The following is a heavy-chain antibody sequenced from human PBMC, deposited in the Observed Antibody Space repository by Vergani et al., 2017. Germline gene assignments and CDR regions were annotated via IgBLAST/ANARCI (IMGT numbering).Heavy chain of an antibody. CDR2: IWYDGSNK. Sequence: QVQLVESGGGVVQPGRSLRLSCAASGFTFSSYGMHWVRQAPGKGLEWVALIWYDGSNKYYADSVKGRFTISRDNAKNSLYLQMNSLRAEDTAVYYCASLTTVVTPGLDYWGQGTLVTVSS. D-gene: IGHD4-23*01. CDR1: GFTFSSYG. CDR3: ASLTTVVTPGLDY. J-gene: IGHJ4*02. V-gene: IGHV3-33*03.